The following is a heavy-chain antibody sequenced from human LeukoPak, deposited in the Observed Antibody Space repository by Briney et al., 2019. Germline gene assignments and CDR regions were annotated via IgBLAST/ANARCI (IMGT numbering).Heavy chain of an antibody. V-gene: IGHV3-23*01. CDR2: TSDRGDYT. J-gene: IGHJ4*02. CDR1: GFTFTSYS. D-gene: IGHD6-6*01. CDR3: AEITGGYSSSARPDY. Sequence: GGSLRLSCAASGFTFTSYSMSWVRQAPGKGLEWVSGTSDRGDYTYYADSVKGRFTISRDNSKNTLYLYMNSLRAEDTAVYYCAEITGGYSSSARPDYWGQGTLVTVSS.